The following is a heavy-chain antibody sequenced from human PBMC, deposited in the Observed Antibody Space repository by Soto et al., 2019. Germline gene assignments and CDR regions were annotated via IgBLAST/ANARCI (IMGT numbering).Heavy chain of an antibody. D-gene: IGHD3-16*02. Sequence: PGGSLRLSCAASGFTSSSYAMHWVRQAPGKGLEWVAVISYDGSNKYYADSVKGRFTISRDNSKNTLYLQMNSLRAEDTAVYYCARVSQNYDYVWGSYLNWYFDLWGRGTLVTVSS. CDR3: ARVSQNYDYVWGSYLNWYFDL. CDR2: ISYDGSNK. V-gene: IGHV3-30-3*01. J-gene: IGHJ2*01. CDR1: GFTSSSYA.